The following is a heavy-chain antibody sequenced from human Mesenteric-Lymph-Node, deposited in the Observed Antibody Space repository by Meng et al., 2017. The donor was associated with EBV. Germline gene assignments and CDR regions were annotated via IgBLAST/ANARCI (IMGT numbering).Heavy chain of an antibody. D-gene: IGHD2-8*02. CDR2: IYHTGNT. CDR3: ARTSVAVLYVGLDY. V-gene: IGHV4-4*02. Sequence: QVQLPESGPDPVKPSGLLSLTCAASCGSISSSNWWSWVRQPPGKGLEWIGEIYHTGNTNYNPSLKSRVTISVDKSKNQFSLNLTSVTAADTAVYYCARTSVAVLYVGLDYWGQGTLVTVSS. J-gene: IGHJ4*02. CDR1: CGSISSSNW.